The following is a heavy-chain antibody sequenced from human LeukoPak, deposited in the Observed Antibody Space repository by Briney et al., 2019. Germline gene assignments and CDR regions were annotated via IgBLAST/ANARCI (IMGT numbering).Heavy chain of an antibody. J-gene: IGHJ4*02. D-gene: IGHD6-13*01. CDR2: ISYDGSNR. V-gene: IGHV3-30*04. CDR3: VGLTAAGRRTDFDD. Sequence: GGSLRLSCAASGFTFSSYAMHWVRQAPGKGLEWVAAISYDGSNRYYADSVKGRFTISRDNSKNTLYLQMNSLRTEDTAVYYGVGLTAAGRRTDFDDGGRGTLVTVSS. CDR1: GFTFSSYA.